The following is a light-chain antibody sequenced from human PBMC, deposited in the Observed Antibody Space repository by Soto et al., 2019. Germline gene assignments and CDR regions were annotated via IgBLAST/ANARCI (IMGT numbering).Light chain of an antibody. CDR1: NSDVGSYNY. CDR3: SSYAGTNTRYL. CDR2: EVN. V-gene: IGLV2-8*01. Sequence: QSVLTQPPSAPGSPGQSVTISCTGANSDVGSYNYVSWYQQHPGKAPKLMIYEVNKRPSGVPDRFSGSKSGNTASLTVSGLQAEDEADYYCSSYAGTNTRYLFGSGTRSPS. J-gene: IGLJ1*01.